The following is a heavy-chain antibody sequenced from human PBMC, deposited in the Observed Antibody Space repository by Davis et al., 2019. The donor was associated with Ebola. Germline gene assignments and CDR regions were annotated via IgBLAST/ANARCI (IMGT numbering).Heavy chain of an antibody. J-gene: IGHJ3*02. CDR2: IWHDGSNK. CDR3: WCSHDAFDI. V-gene: IGHV3-30*02. Sequence: GESLKISCAASGFTFSLYGIHWVRQAPGKGLEWVAVIWHDGSNKYYADSVKGRFTISRDNSKNTLYLQMNSLRAEDTAVYYSWCSHDAFDIWGQGTMVTVSS. D-gene: IGHD4/OR15-4a*01. CDR1: GFTFSLYG.